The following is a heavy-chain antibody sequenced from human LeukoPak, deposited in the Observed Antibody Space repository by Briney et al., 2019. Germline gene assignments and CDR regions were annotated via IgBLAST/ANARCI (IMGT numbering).Heavy chain of an antibody. D-gene: IGHD6-6*01. CDR3: ARHRSSWLIDY. V-gene: IGHV3-23*01. Sequence: GALRLSCAASGFTFSSFAMTWVRQAPGKGLDWVSAILPSGSREYYADSVKGRFTISRDNSKNTLYLQMNSLRAEDTAVYYCARHRSSWLIDYWGQGTLVTVSS. CDR1: GFTFSSFA. J-gene: IGHJ4*02. CDR2: ILPSGSRE.